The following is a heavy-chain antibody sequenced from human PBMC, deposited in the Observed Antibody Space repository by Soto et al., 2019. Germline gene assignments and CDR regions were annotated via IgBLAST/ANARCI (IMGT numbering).Heavy chain of an antibody. Sequence: PGGSLRLSCAASGFTFSSYAMHWVRQAPGKGLEWVAVISYDGSNKYYADSVKGRFTISRDNSKNTLYLQMNSLRAEDTAVYYCARDPALIAVAGYFDYWGQGTLVTVSS. D-gene: IGHD6-19*01. J-gene: IGHJ4*02. CDR1: GFTFSSYA. CDR2: ISYDGSNK. CDR3: ARDPALIAVAGYFDY. V-gene: IGHV3-30-3*01.